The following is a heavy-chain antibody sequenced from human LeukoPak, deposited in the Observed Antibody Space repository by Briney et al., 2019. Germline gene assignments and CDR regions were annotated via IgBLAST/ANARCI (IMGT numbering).Heavy chain of an antibody. CDR2: INPNSGGT. V-gene: IGHV1-2*02. D-gene: IGHD6-13*01. Sequence: ASVKVSCKASGYTFTSYYMHWVRQAPGQGLEWMGWINPNSGGTNYAQKFQGRVTMTRDTSISTAYMELSRLRSDDTAVYYCARVRSSSSYHDYWGQGTLVTVSS. J-gene: IGHJ4*02. CDR1: GYTFTSYY. CDR3: ARVRSSSSYHDY.